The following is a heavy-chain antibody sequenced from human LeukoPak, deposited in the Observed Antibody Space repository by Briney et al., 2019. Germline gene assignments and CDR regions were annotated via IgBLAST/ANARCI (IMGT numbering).Heavy chain of an antibody. CDR3: AKDCVKGDYDYYYYGMDV. Sequence: PGGSLRLSCAASGFTFDDYAMHWVRQAPGKGVEWVSGICWNSGSIGYADSVKGLFTISRDNAKNSPYLQMSSLRAEDTALYYCAKDCVKGDYDYYYYGMDVWGQGTTVTVSS. CDR2: ICWNSGSI. CDR1: GFTFDDYA. D-gene: IGHD4-17*01. J-gene: IGHJ6*02. V-gene: IGHV3-9*01.